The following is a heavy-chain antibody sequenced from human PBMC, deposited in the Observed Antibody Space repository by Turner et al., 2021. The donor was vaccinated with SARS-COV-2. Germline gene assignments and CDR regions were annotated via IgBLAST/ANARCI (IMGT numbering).Heavy chain of an antibody. Sequence: QVQLVQSGAEVKKPGASVKVSCKISGYTLTELSMYWVRQAPGKGLEWMGGFDPEDGETIYAQNFQGRVTMTEDTSTDTAYMELSSLRSEDTAVYFCATGYQLRVNWFDPWGQGTQVTVSS. J-gene: IGHJ5*02. CDR1: GYTLTELS. CDR2: FDPEDGET. D-gene: IGHD2-2*01. V-gene: IGHV1-24*01. CDR3: ATGYQLRVNWFDP.